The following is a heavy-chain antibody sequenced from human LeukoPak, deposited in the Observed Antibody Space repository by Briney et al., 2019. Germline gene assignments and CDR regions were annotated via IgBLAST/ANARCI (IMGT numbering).Heavy chain of an antibody. Sequence: ASVKVSCKVSGYTLTELSMHWVRQAPGKGLEWIGGFDPEDGETIYAQKFQGRVTMTEDTSTDTAYMELSSLRSEDTAVYYCATDRYCSGGSCYSGVDWFDPWGQGTLVTASS. J-gene: IGHJ5*02. CDR1: GYTLTELS. V-gene: IGHV1-24*01. CDR3: ATDRYCSGGSCYSGVDWFDP. D-gene: IGHD2-15*01. CDR2: FDPEDGET.